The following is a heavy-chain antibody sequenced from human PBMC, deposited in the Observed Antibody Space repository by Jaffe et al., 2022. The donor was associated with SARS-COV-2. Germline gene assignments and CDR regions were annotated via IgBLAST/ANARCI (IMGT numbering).Heavy chain of an antibody. Sequence: EVQLVQSGAEVKKPGESLKISCKGSGYSFTSYWIGWVRQMPGKGLEWMGIIYPGDSDTRYSPSFQGQVTISADKSISTAYLQWSSLKASDTAMYYCARSPLIVVVPAARNYFDYWGQGTLVTVSS. CDR3: ARSPLIVVVPAARNYFDY. CDR2: IYPGDSDT. J-gene: IGHJ4*02. V-gene: IGHV5-51*01. CDR1: GYSFTSYW. D-gene: IGHD2-2*01.